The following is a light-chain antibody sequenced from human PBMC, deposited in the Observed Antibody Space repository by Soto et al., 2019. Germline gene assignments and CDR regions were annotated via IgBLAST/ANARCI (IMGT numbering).Light chain of an antibody. J-gene: IGLJ2*01. CDR3: SSIADTNTLL. CDR1: GSDIAVYDF. V-gene: IGLV2-8*01. Sequence: QSALTQPPSASGSPGQSVTISCAGAGSDIAVYDFVSWYQQHPGKAPKLIIYEVTKRPSGVPDRFSGSKSGNTASLTVSRLQAEDESDYYCSSIADTNTLLFGGGTKLTVL. CDR2: EVT.